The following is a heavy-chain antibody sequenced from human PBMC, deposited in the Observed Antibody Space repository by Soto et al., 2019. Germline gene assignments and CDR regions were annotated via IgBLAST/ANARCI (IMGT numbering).Heavy chain of an antibody. J-gene: IGHJ4*02. CDR1: GYSFSSDA. V-gene: IGHV1-3*01. CDR3: AKEGGGGAAMVTSYFDY. D-gene: IGHD5-18*01. Sequence: GASVKVSCKAAGYSFSSDAVHWGRQAPGQRLEWIGWINAGKGNTKYSQKYQGRVTITMDTSATTAYMELNSLRADDTAIYYCAKEGGGGAAMVTSYFDYWGPGTLVTVAS. CDR2: INAGKGNT.